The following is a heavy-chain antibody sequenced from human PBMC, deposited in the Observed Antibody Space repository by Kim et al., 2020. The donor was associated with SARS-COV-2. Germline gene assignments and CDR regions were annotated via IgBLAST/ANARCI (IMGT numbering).Heavy chain of an antibody. Sequence: GGSLRLSCAASGFTFSSYGMHWVRQAPGKGLEWVAVISYDGSNKYYADSVKGRFTISRDNSKNTLYLQMNSLRAEDTAVYYCAKDSQLRGYSGYDPELWGQGTLVTVSS. J-gene: IGHJ4*02. V-gene: IGHV3-30*18. CDR3: AKDSQLRGYSGYDPEL. D-gene: IGHD5-12*01. CDR2: ISYDGSNK. CDR1: GFTFSSYG.